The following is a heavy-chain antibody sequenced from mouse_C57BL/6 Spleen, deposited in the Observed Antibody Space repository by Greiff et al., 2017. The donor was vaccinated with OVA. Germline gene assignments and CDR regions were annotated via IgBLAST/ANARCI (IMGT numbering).Heavy chain of an antibody. CDR2: ISSGSSTI. J-gene: IGHJ3*01. V-gene: IGHV5-17*01. CDR1: GFTFSDYG. Sequence: EVQLVESGGGLVKPGGSLKLSCAASGFTFSDYGMHWVRQAPEKGLEWVAYISSGSSTIYYADTVQGRFTISRNNAKNTLFLQMTSLRSEDTAMYYCARARAWYAYWGQGTLVTVSA. CDR3: ARARAWYAY.